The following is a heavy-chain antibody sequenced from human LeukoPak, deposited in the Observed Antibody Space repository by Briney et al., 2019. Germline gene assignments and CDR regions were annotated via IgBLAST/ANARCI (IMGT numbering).Heavy chain of an antibody. D-gene: IGHD3-16*01. CDR2: IDWDDDK. V-gene: IGHV2-70*01. J-gene: IGHJ3*02. Sequence: SGPTLVNPTQTLTLTCTFSGFSLSTSGMYVSWIRQPPGKALEWLALIDWDDDKYYSTSLKARLTLSKDTSKNQVVFTITNMDPLDTATYYCARSSGDLGNAFDIWGQGTVVTVSS. CDR3: ARSSGDLGNAFDI. CDR1: GFSLSTSGMY.